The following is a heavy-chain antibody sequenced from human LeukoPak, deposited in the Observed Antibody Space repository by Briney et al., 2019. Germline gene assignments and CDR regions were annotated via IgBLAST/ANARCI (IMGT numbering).Heavy chain of an antibody. V-gene: IGHV3-7*01. CDR2: INEDGSQS. D-gene: IGHD5/OR15-5a*01. J-gene: IGHJ4*02. CDR3: GRDGSRHQVSTSY. CDR1: GFTFSRYW. Sequence: GGSLRLSCAASGFTFSRYWMSWVRQAPGKGLEWVANINEDGSQSYYVDSVKGRFTISRDNARNSLYLQINSLRVEDTAVYYCGRDGSRHQVSTSYWGQGTLVTVSS.